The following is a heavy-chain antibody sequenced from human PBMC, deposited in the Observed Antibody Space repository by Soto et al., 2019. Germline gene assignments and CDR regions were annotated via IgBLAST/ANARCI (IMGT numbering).Heavy chain of an antibody. CDR2: ISYDGSNK. D-gene: IGHD5-18*01. Sequence: ESGGGVVQPGRSLRLSCAASGFTFSSYGMHWVRQAPGKGLEWVAVISYDGSNKYYADSVKGRFTISRDNSKNTLYLQMNSLRAEDTAVYYCAKDRVDTAMVSFDYWGQGTLVTVSS. CDR1: GFTFSSYG. CDR3: AKDRVDTAMVSFDY. J-gene: IGHJ4*02. V-gene: IGHV3-30*18.